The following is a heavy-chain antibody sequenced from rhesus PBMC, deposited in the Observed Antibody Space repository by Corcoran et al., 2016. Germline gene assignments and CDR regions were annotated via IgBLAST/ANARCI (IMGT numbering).Heavy chain of an antibody. Sequence: QVKLQESGPGLVKPLETLSLTCAVSGGPLSGGYSSWSWFRQPPGTGRWWVWGSYSSTGNTYYNPSLKSRVTISKDTSKNQFSRRLRSVTAADTAVYYCASLVHCSDRGCSSPSEYSEFWGQGALVTVSS. J-gene: IGHJ1*01. V-gene: IGHV4S12*01. CDR2: SYSSTGNT. CDR1: GGPLSGGYSS. D-gene: IGHD2-33*01. CDR3: ASLVHCSDRGCSSPSEYSEF.